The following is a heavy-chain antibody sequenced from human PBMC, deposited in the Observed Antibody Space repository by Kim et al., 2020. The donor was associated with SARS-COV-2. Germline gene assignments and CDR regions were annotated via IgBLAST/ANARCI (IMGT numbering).Heavy chain of an antibody. D-gene: IGHD2-15*01. CDR1: GFTFSDYY. J-gene: IGHJ4*02. V-gene: IGHV3-11*06. CDR2: ISRSSSYT. Sequence: GGSLRLSCTASGFTFSDYYMSWVRQAPGKGLEWVSYISRSSSYTNYADSVKGRFTISSDNAKNSLYRQINSLRAEDTGVYYCASLCGGSLCWGGGTRVTV. CDR3: ASLCGGSLC.